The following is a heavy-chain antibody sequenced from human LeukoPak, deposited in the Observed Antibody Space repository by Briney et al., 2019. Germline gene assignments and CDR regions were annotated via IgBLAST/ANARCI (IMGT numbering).Heavy chain of an antibody. CDR2: ISGSGGST. V-gene: IGHV3-23*01. J-gene: IGHJ4*02. D-gene: IGHD3-16*02. Sequence: GGSLRLSCAASGFTFSSYGMSWVRQAPGKGLEWVSAISGSGGSTYYADSVKGRFTISRDNSKNTLYLQMNSLRAEDTAVYYCAKEPSDYVWGSYRFEGANFDYWGQGTLVTVSS. CDR3: AKEPSDYVWGSYRFEGANFDY. CDR1: GFTFSSYG.